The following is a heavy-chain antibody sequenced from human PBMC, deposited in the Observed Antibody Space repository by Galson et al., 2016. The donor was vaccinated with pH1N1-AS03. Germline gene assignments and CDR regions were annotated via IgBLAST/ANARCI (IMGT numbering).Heavy chain of an antibody. Sequence: SLRLSCAASGFTFSRYWMSFVRQAPGKGLEWVANINQYGSEIYYVDSVKGRFTISRDNARNSLFLQMNSLRPEDTAMYYCARDYIVGATRGAGNFDVWGHGTMVTVSS. CDR1: GFTFSRYW. D-gene: IGHD1-26*01. CDR2: INQYGSEI. V-gene: IGHV3-7*01. J-gene: IGHJ3*01. CDR3: ARDYIVGATRGAGNFDV.